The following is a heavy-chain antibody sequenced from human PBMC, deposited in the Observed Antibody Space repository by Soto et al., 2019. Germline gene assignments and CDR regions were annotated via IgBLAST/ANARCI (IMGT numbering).Heavy chain of an antibody. CDR3: ARVPPMVY. Sequence: QLQLQESGSGLVKPSQTLSLTCAVSGVSISSGGYSWSWIRQPPGKGLEWIGYIYNSGSTYYKPSLKSRVTIAVDRSKNQFSLKLSAVTAADTAVYYFARVPPMVYWGQGTLVTVSS. D-gene: IGHD3-10*01. V-gene: IGHV4-30-2*01. J-gene: IGHJ4*02. CDR2: IYNSGST. CDR1: GVSISSGGYS.